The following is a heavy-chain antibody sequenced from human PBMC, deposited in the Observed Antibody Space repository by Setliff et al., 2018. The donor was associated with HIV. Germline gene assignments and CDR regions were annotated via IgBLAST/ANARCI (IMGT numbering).Heavy chain of an antibody. CDR1: GGSIRSGNW. Sequence: SETLSLTCAVSGGSIRSGNWWTWVRQSPGKGLEWIGEIYHSGSTNYSQSLKSRVTISLDKSKNQISLKLTSVTAADTAVYYCARGMQYQLLRNWYFDLWGRGTLVTVSS. V-gene: IGHV4-4*02. D-gene: IGHD2-2*01. CDR2: IYHSGST. CDR3: ARGMQYQLLRNWYFDL. J-gene: IGHJ2*01.